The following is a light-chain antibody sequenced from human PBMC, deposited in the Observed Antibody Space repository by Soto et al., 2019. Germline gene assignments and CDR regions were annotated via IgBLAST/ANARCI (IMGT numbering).Light chain of an antibody. V-gene: IGLV4-60*02. Sequence: QPVLTQSSSASASLGSSVKLTCTLSSGHSSYIIAWHQQQPGKAPRYLMKLEGSGSYNKGSGVPDRFSGSSSGADRYLTISNLQFEDEADYYCETWDSNTWVFGGGTKVTFL. CDR2: LEGSGSY. J-gene: IGLJ3*02. CDR1: SGHSSYI. CDR3: ETWDSNTWV.